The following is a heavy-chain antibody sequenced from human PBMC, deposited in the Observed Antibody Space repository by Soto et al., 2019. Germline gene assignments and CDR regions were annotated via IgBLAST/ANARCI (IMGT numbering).Heavy chain of an antibody. Sequence: LQLQESGPGLVKPSETLSLTCTVSGGSISSSSYYWGWIRQPPGKGLEWIGSIFYSGSTYYNPSLKSRVTISVDTSKNQFSLKLSSVTAADTAVYYCARHLTYCSAGSCYSDFPYYDMDVWGQGTTVTVSS. V-gene: IGHV4-39*01. CDR2: IFYSGST. CDR1: GGSISSSSYY. J-gene: IGHJ6*02. CDR3: ARHLTYCSAGSCYSDFPYYDMDV. D-gene: IGHD2-15*01.